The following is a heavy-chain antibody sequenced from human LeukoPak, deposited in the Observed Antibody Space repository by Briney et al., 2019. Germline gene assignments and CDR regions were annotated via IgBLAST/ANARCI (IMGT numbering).Heavy chain of an antibody. Sequence: GGSLRLSCAASGFTFSSYGMHWVRQAPGKGLEGVVVISYDGSNKHYADSVKGRFTISRDNSKNTLYLQMNSLRAEDTAVYYCAGLGITMIGGVWGKGNTVTISS. CDR3: AGLGITMIGGV. D-gene: IGHD3-10*02. CDR2: ISYDGSNK. J-gene: IGHJ6*04. V-gene: IGHV3-30*03. CDR1: GFTFSSYG.